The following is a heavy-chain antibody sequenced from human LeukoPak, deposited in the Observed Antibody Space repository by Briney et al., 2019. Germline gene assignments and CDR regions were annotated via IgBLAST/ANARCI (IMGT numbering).Heavy chain of an antibody. Sequence: GGSLRLSCAASGFTFSDYYMSWIRQAPGKGLECVAYMSSSGISLYYADSVKGRFTISRDNAMNSLYLQMNSLRAEDTAVYYCTRVMGSDHSDHWGQGTLVTVSS. D-gene: IGHD6-19*01. CDR3: TRVMGSDHSDH. CDR2: MSSSGISL. V-gene: IGHV3-11*01. CDR1: GFTFSDYY. J-gene: IGHJ4*02.